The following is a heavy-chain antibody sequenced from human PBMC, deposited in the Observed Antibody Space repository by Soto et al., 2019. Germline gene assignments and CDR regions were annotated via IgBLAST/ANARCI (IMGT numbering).Heavy chain of an antibody. J-gene: IGHJ5*02. CDR2: IYYSGST. Sequence: PSETLSLTCTVSGGSISSYYWSWIRQPPGKGLEWIGYIYYSGSTNYNPSLKSRVTISVDTSKNQFSLKLSSVTAADTAVYYCARQYSGYDGWFDPWGQGTLVTVYS. CDR1: GGSISSYY. V-gene: IGHV4-59*01. D-gene: IGHD5-12*01. CDR3: ARQYSGYDGWFDP.